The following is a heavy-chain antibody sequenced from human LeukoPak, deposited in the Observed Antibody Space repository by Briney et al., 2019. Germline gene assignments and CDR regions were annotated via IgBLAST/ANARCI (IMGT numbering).Heavy chain of an antibody. CDR3: AKPDCRSTSCPRSVYYYYGMDV. J-gene: IGHJ6*02. V-gene: IGHV3-23*01. CDR2: ISGSGGST. CDR1: GFTFSSYA. D-gene: IGHD2-2*01. Sequence: PGGSLRLSCAASGFTFSSYAMSWVRQAPGKGLEWVSAISGSGGSTYYADSVKGRFTISRDNSKNTLYLQMNSLRAEDTAVYYCAKPDCRSTSCPRSVYYYYGMDVWGQGTAVTVSS.